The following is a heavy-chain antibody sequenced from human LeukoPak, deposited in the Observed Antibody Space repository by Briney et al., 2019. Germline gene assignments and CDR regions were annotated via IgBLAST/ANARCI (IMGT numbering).Heavy chain of an antibody. V-gene: IGHV3-7*01. CDR2: IRQDGKEI. CDR3: SKEDFDL. CDR1: GFSFSNYW. Sequence: PGGSLRLSCAASGFSFSNYWMRWVRQAPGKGLKWLAAIRQDGKEIYYADSVKARFTISRVNTKKSVYLQMNRLRAEDTAVYYCSKEDFDLWGQGSLVTVSS. J-gene: IGHJ1*01. D-gene: IGHD3-9*01.